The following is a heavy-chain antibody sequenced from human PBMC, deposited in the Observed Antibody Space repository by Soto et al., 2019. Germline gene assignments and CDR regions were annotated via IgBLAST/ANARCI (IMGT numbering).Heavy chain of an antibody. CDR1: GYSFTSYW. Sequence: PGESLKISCKGSGYSFTSYWIGWVRQMPGKGLEWVGIIYPGDSDTRYSPSFQGQVTISADKSISTAYLQWSSLKASDTAMYSCARIGYDSSGYYPYYYYYGMDVWGQGTTVTVS. CDR2: IYPGDSDT. J-gene: IGHJ6*02. V-gene: IGHV5-51*01. CDR3: ARIGYDSSGYYPYYYYYGMDV. D-gene: IGHD3-22*01.